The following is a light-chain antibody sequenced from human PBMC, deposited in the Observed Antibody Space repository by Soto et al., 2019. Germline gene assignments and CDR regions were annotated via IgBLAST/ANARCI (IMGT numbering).Light chain of an antibody. CDR1: SSDVGSYNL. J-gene: IGLJ3*02. Sequence: QPASVSGSPGQSITISCTGTSSDVGSYNLVSWYQQLPGKAPKLMIYEVSNRPSGVSDRFSGSKSGNTASLTISGLQAEDEADYYCSSYTTSSTRVFGGGTKVTVL. V-gene: IGLV2-14*02. CDR3: SSYTTSSTRV. CDR2: EVS.